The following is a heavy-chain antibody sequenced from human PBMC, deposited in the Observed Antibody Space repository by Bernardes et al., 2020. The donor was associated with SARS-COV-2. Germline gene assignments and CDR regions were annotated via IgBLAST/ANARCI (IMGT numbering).Heavy chain of an antibody. CDR2: LSGSSRSA. CDR3: AKASDVVLDGYNYFDY. Sequence: GGSLRLSCAASGFTFSTHAMSWVRQAPGKGLEWVSGLSGSSRSAYYADSVKGRFTVSRDNSKNTFYLQMNSLRAEDTAVYYCAKASDVVLDGYNYFDYWGQGTLVTVSS. J-gene: IGHJ4*02. D-gene: IGHD5-12*01. CDR1: GFTFSTHA. V-gene: IGHV3-23*01.